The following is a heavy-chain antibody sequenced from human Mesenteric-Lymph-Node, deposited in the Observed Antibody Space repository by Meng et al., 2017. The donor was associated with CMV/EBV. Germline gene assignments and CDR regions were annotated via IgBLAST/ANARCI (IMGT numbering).Heavy chain of an antibody. V-gene: IGHV3-21*01. CDR3: ARRDYDFWSALDS. CDR2: ISSSSSYI. J-gene: IGHJ4*02. Sequence: GESLKISCAASGFTFSSYSMNWVRQAPGKGLEWVSSISSSSSYIYYADSVKGRFTISRDNAKNSLYLQMNSLRAEDTAVYYCARRDYDFWSALDSWGQGTLVTVSS. D-gene: IGHD3-3*01. CDR1: GFTFSSYS.